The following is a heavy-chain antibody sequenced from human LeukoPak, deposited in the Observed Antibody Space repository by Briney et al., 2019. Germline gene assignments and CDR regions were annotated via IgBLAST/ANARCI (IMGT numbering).Heavy chain of an antibody. CDR2: IYSSGST. J-gene: IGHJ4*02. V-gene: IGHV4-61*02. CDR3: ARGPGELDH. Sequence: SETLSLTCTVSGGSISSGSYYWNWIRQPAGKGLEWIGRIYSSGSTTYTPSLKSRVIMSVDTSKNLIYLSLRSVTAADTAVYFCARGPGELDHWGQGTLVTVSS. D-gene: IGHD3-10*01. CDR1: GGSISSGSYY.